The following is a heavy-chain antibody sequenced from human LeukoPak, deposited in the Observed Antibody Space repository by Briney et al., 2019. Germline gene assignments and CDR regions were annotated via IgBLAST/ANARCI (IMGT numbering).Heavy chain of an antibody. CDR1: GFTFSSYA. J-gene: IGHJ4*02. CDR3: AKDSHYYYDSRLDY. V-gene: IGHV3-23*01. D-gene: IGHD3-22*01. CDR2: ISGSGGST. Sequence: PGGSLRLSCAASGFTFSSYAMSWVRQAPGKGLEWVSAISGSGGSTYYADSVKGRFTISRDNSKNTLYLQMNSLRAEDTAVYYCAKDSHYYYDSRLDYWGQGTLVTVSS.